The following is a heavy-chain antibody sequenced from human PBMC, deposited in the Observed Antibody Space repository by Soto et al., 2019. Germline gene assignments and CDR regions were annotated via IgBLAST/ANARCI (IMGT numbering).Heavy chain of an antibody. J-gene: IGHJ4*02. CDR3: ARAGLRYFDWLTAHLDY. V-gene: IGHV1-46*01. D-gene: IGHD3-9*01. CDR1: GYTFTSYY. CDR2: INPSGGST. Sequence: ASVKVSCKASGYTFTSYYMHWVRQAPGQGLEWMGIINPSGGSTSYAQKFQGRVTMTRDTSTSTVYMELSSLRSEDTAMYYCARAGLRYFDWLTAHLDYWGQGTLVTVSS.